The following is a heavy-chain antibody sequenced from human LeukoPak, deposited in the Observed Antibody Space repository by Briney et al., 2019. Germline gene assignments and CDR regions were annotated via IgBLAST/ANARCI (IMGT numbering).Heavy chain of an antibody. CDR3: ARVLGSDLDY. V-gene: IGHV1-69*04. J-gene: IGHJ4*02. D-gene: IGHD1-26*01. CDR2: IIPIFGIA. Sequence: SVKVSCKASGGTFSSYAISWVRQAPGQGLEWMGRIIPIFGIANYAQKFQGRVTITADKSTSTGYMELSSLRSEDTDVYYCARVLGSDLDYWGQGTLVTVSS. CDR1: GGTFSSYA.